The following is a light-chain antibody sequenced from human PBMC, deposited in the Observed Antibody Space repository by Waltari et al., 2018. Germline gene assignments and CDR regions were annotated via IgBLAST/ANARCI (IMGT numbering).Light chain of an antibody. Sequence: DVVMTQSPDSLAVSLGERATINCKSSQSLLYTSNNKNYLAWYQQKPGLPPKILIYWASIRESGVPDRFSGSGSGTDFTLTISGLQAEDVASYFCLQYLHTPRTFGQGTKVEIK. CDR1: QSLLYTSNNKNY. J-gene: IGKJ1*01. CDR3: LQYLHTPRT. CDR2: WAS. V-gene: IGKV4-1*01.